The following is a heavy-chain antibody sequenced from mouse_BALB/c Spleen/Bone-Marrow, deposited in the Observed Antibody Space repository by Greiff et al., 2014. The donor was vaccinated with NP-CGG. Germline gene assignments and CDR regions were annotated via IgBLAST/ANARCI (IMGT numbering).Heavy chain of an antibody. CDR2: IDPANGNT. Sequence: VQLKDSRAELVKPGASVKLSCTASGFNIKDTYMHWVKQRPEQGLEWIGRIDPANGNTKYDPKFQGKATITTDTSSNTAYLQLRSLTSEDTAVYYCARYDYRYSWFAYWGQGTLVTVSA. J-gene: IGHJ3*01. CDR1: GFNIKDTY. CDR3: ARYDYRYSWFAY. D-gene: IGHD2-14*01. V-gene: IGHV14-3*02.